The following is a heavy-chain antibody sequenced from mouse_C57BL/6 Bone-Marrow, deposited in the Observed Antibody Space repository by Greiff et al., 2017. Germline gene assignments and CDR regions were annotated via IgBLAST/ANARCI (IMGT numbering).Heavy chain of an antibody. Sequence: EVMLVESGGDLVKPGGSLKLSCAASGFTFSSYGMSWVRQTPDKRLEWVATISSGGSYTYYPDSVKGRFTISRDNAKKTLCLQKINLRSQDTAMYYCSWLLRSGRCAYWGQGTLVTVSA. J-gene: IGHJ3*01. CDR2: ISSGGSYT. V-gene: IGHV5-6*01. CDR3: SWLLRSGRCAY. CDR1: GFTFSSYG. D-gene: IGHD1-1*01.